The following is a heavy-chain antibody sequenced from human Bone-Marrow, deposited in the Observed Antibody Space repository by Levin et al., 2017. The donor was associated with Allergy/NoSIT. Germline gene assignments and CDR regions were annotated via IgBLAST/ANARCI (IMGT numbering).Heavy chain of an antibody. J-gene: IGHJ6*02. CDR3: ARGNYDFWSGYSYYYYYYGMDV. Sequence: GGSLRLSCAASGFTFSSYAMHWVRQAPGKGLEWVAVISYDGSNKYYADSVKGRFTISRDNSKNTLYLQMNSLRAEDTAVYYCARGNYDFWSGYSYYYYYYGMDVWGQGTTVTVSS. V-gene: IGHV3-30*04. CDR1: GFTFSSYA. CDR2: ISYDGSNK. D-gene: IGHD3-3*01.